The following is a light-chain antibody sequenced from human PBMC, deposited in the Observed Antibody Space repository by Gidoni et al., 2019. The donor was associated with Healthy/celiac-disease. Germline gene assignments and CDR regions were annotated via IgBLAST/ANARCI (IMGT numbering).Light chain of an antibody. CDR1: SSNIGAGYD. J-gene: IGLJ1*01. CDR3: QSYDSSLSGYV. CDR2: GNS. V-gene: IGLV1-40*01. Sequence: QSVLTQPPSVSGAPGQRVTISCTGSSSNIGAGYDVHWYQQLPGTAPKLLIYGNSNRPSVVPDRFSGSKSGTSAFLAITGLQAEDEADYYCQSYDSSLSGYVFGTGTKVTVL.